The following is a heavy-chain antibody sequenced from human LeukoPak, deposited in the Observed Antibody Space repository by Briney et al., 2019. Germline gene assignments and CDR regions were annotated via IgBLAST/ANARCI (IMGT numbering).Heavy chain of an antibody. D-gene: IGHD3-10*01. J-gene: IGHJ5*02. CDR3: ARDLVGLRTGRGFDP. Sequence: KTSETLSLTCTVSGGLISSYYWSWIRQRAGKGLEWIGRIYTSGSTNYNPSLKSRVTMSVDTSKNQFSLKLSSVTAADTAVYYCARDLVGLRTGRGFDPWGQGTLVTVSS. CDR2: IYTSGST. CDR1: GGLISSYY. V-gene: IGHV4-4*07.